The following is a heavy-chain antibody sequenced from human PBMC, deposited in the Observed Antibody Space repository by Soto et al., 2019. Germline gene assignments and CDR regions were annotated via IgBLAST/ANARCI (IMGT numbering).Heavy chain of an antibody. D-gene: IGHD6-6*01. CDR3: AREKNEYSSSFDAFDI. CDR1: GYTFTSYG. J-gene: IGHJ3*02. V-gene: IGHV1-18*01. CDR2: ISAYNGNT. Sequence: ASVKVSCKAPGYTFTSYGISWVRQAPGQGLEWMGWISAYNGNTNYAQKLQGRVTMTTDTSTSTAYMELRSLRSDDTAVYYCAREKNEYSSSFDAFDIWGQGTMVTVSS.